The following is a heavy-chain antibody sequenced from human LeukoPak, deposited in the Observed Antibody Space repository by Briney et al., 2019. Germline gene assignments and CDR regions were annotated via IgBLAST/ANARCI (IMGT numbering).Heavy chain of an antibody. J-gene: IGHJ5*02. CDR1: GFSLSTSGVG. Sequence: SGPTLVKPTQTLTLTCTFSGFSLSTSGVGVGWIRQPPGKALEWLALIYWDDDKRYSPSLKSRLTITKDTSKNQVVLTMTNMDPVDTATYYCARLIAAASRDWFDPWGQGTLVPVSS. CDR2: IYWDDDK. D-gene: IGHD6-13*01. V-gene: IGHV2-5*02. CDR3: ARLIAAASRDWFDP.